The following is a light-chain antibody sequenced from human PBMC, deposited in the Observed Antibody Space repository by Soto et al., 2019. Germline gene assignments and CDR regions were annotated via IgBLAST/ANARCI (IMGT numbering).Light chain of an antibody. CDR1: QSVTSN. CDR3: QQYYNWPYT. J-gene: IGKJ2*01. V-gene: IGKV3-15*01. CDR2: GTS. Sequence: EIVMTQSPATLSVSPGEGATLSCRASQSVTSNLAWYQQQPGQAPRLLIYGTSTRATGIPARLSGSGSGTEFTLTISSLQSEYFAVYYCQQYYNWPYTFGQGTKLEIK.